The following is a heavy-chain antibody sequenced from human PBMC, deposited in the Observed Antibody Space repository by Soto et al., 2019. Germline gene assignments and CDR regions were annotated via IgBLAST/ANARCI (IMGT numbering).Heavy chain of an antibody. CDR1: GGSIGGYY. CDR3: AKSRGITGTTFNWFDS. Sequence: SETLSLTCNVSGGSIGGYYWNWIRQSPGRGLEWIGSILYSGNTNYNPSLSSRVTISVDPSKNQFSLKVHSVNAADTAIYYCAKSRGITGTTFNWFDSWAQGTQVTVSS. D-gene: IGHD1-20*01. V-gene: IGHV4-59*01. CDR2: ILYSGNT. J-gene: IGHJ5*01.